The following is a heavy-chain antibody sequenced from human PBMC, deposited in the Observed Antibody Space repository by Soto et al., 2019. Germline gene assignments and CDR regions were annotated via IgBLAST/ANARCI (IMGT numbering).Heavy chain of an antibody. D-gene: IGHD3-9*01. CDR1: GFTLSTTAVG. V-gene: IGHV2-5*01. Sequence: QITLKESGPTLVKPTQTLTVTCTFSGFTLSTTAVGVGWIRQPPGKALEWLALIFWNDDNHFSPSLKSRLTITKDTSKNQVVLTMTNMDPVDTATYYCAHTEIADWYSPFDYWGQGILVTVSS. CDR3: AHTEIADWYSPFDY. J-gene: IGHJ4*02. CDR2: IFWNDDN.